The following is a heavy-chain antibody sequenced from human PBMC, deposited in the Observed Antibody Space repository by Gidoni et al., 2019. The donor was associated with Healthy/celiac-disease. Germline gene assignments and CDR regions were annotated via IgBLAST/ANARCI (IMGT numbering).Heavy chain of an antibody. Sequence: VQLQESCPGLLKPSETLSPTCAVSGYSITSGYYWGWIRQPPGKGLERIGSIYHSGSTYYNPSLKSRVTISVDTSKNQFSLKLSSGTAADTAVYYCARRHYRNWFDPWGQGTLVTVSS. CDR3: ARRHYRNWFDP. V-gene: IGHV4-38-2*01. D-gene: IGHD1-26*01. CDR2: IYHSGST. J-gene: IGHJ5*02. CDR1: GYSITSGYY.